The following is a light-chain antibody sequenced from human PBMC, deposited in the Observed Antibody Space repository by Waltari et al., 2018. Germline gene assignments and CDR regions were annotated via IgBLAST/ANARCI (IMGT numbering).Light chain of an antibody. J-gene: IGKJ1*01. CDR1: QNIYNW. CDR2: DAS. CDR3: QHYQNFSRA. Sequence: DTQMTQSPSTLSAYVGDRVTITCRASQNIYNWLAWYQQKPGEAPEVLIYDASSLRSGVPSRFSVSGSGTEFTLTITSLQPDDVATYYCQHYQNFSRAFGQGTKVEI. V-gene: IGKV1-5*01.